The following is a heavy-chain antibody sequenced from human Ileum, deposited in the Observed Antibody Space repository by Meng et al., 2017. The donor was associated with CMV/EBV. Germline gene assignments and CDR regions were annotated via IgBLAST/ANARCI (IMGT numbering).Heavy chain of an antibody. CDR3: ATVDVYESIGV. D-gene: IGHD6-6*01. Sequence: SCKASGYTFTDFYIHWVRQAPGQGLEWMGRMSPVSGDANYAQKFQGRVTMTRDTSISTAYMELRSLRSDDTAVYYCATVDVYESIGVWGQGTLVTVSS. J-gene: IGHJ4*02. CDR2: MSPVSGDA. V-gene: IGHV1-2*02. CDR1: GYTFTDFY.